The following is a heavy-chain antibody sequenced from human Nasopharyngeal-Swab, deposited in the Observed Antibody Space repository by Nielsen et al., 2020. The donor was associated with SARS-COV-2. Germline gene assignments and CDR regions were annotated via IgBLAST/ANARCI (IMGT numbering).Heavy chain of an antibody. CDR1: GGSFNGFY. D-gene: IGHD5-24*01. CDR2: INHNERT. J-gene: IGHJ6*02. CDR3: ARAGRVGDAYTGLDV. Sequence: SETLSLTCSVSGGSFNGFYWNWIRQPPGKGLEWIGEINHNERTNYNPSLKSRVTMSVETSNNQVSLKLNFLTATDTAVYYCARAGRVGDAYTGLDVWGQGTTVTVSS. V-gene: IGHV4-34*01.